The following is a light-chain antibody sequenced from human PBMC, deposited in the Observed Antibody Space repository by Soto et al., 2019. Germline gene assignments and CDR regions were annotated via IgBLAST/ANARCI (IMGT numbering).Light chain of an antibody. Sequence: EIVLTQSPATLPLSPGERATLSCRASQSIGTYLAWYQQKPGQPPRLLIYDASKRATGIPARFSGSRSGTDFTLTISSLEPEDFAVYYCHQRSNGITFGGGTKVEMK. CDR2: DAS. CDR3: HQRSNGIT. V-gene: IGKV3-11*01. CDR1: QSIGTY. J-gene: IGKJ4*01.